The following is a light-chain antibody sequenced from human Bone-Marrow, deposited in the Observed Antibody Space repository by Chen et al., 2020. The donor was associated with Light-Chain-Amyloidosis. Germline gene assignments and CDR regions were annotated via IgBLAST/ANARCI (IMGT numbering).Light chain of an antibody. Sequence: QSALTQPASVSGSPGQSITISCTGTSSDGGGYNYVSWYQQHPGKAPQLMIYEVSNRPSGVSNRFSGSKSGNTASLTISGLQAEDETDYYCSSYTSSSPWVFGGGTKLTVL. V-gene: IGLV2-14*01. CDR1: SSDGGGYNY. CDR2: EVS. CDR3: SSYTSSSPWV. J-gene: IGLJ3*02.